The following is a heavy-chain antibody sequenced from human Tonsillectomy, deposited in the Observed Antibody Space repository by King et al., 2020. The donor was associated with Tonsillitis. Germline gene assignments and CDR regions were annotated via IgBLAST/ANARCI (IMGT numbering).Heavy chain of an antibody. CDR2: INHSGST. CDR1: GGSFSGYY. V-gene: IGHV4-34*01. CDR3: ARSPSVGGNSGDYYYYMDV. D-gene: IGHD4-23*01. Sequence: VQLQQWGAGLLKPSETLSLTCAVYGGSFSGYYWSWIRQPPGKGLEWIGEINHSGSTNYNPSLKSRVTISVDTSKNQFSLKLSSVTPADTAVYYCARSPSVGGNSGDYYYYMDVWGKGTTVTVSS. J-gene: IGHJ6*03.